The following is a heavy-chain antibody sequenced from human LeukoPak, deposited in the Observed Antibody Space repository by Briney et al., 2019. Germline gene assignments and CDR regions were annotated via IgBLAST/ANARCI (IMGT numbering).Heavy chain of an antibody. CDR1: GGSISSGSYY. V-gene: IGHV4-61*02. Sequence: NPSQTLSLTCTVSGGSISSGSYYWSWLRQPAGKGLEWIGRIYTSRSTYYNPSLKSRVTISVDTSKYQFSLKLSSVTAADTAVYYCASGAPLKSGSYYSSLDYWGQGTLVTVSS. D-gene: IGHD1-26*01. CDR2: IYTSRST. CDR3: ASGAPLKSGSYYSSLDY. J-gene: IGHJ4*02.